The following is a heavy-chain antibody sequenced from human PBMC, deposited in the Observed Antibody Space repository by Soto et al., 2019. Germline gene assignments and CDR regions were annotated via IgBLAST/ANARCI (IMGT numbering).Heavy chain of an antibody. J-gene: IGHJ4*02. V-gene: IGHV3-23*01. Sequence: EVQLLESGGGLVQPGGSLRLSCAASGFTFSSNAMSWFRQAPGKGLEWVSAISGSGGSTYYADSVKGRFTISRDNSKNTLYLQMNSLRAEDTAVYYCAKDAPTRIAALYYFDYWGQGTLVTVSS. CDR3: AKDAPTRIAALYYFDY. CDR2: ISGSGGST. CDR1: GFTFSSNA. D-gene: IGHD6-13*01.